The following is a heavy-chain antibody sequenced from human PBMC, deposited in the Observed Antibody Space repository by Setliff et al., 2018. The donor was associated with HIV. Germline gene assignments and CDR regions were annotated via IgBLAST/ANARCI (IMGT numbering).Heavy chain of an antibody. CDR1: RDSINGHW. Sequence: PSETLSLTCTVSRDSINGHWWSWIRQPPGKGLEWTGSIHYSGITHYNPSLKSRVAMSVDTSRNQFSLKLTSVTAADTAVYYCARRPIKGYGPFDSWGPGTLVTVSS. J-gene: IGHJ4*02. V-gene: IGHV4-59*08. D-gene: IGHD2-15*01. CDR3: ARRPIKGYGPFDS. CDR2: IHYSGIT.